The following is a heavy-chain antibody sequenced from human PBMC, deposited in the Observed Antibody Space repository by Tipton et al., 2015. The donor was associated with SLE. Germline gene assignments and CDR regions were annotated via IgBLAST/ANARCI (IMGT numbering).Heavy chain of an antibody. D-gene: IGHD3-22*01. V-gene: IGHV4-34*01. Sequence: TLSLTCAVYGGSFSGYYWSWIRQPPGKGLEWIGEINHRGSANYNPSLKSRVTISVDTSKNQFSLKLTSVTAADTAMYYCARAGDSSGYYYAYWGQGTLVTVSS. CDR1: GGSFSGYY. J-gene: IGHJ4*02. CDR2: INHRGSA. CDR3: ARAGDSSGYYYAY.